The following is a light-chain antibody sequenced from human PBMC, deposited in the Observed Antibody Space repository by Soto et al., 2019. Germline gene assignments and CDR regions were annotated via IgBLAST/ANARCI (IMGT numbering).Light chain of an antibody. V-gene: IGKV3-15*01. Sequence: EIVLTQSPGTLSLSPGERATLSCRASQTVTSSDLAWYQQKPGQAPRLLIYSASIRATGIPARFSGSGSGTEFTLTISSLQSEDVAVYYCQQYDNWPPYTFGQGTKVDI. J-gene: IGKJ2*01. CDR1: QTVTSSD. CDR3: QQYDNWPPYT. CDR2: SAS.